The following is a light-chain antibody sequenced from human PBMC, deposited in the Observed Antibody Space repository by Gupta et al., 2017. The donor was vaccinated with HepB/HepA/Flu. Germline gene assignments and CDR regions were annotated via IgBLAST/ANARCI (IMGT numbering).Light chain of an antibody. V-gene: IGKV2-28*01. Sequence: DIVMTQSPLSLPVTPGEPASISCRSSQSLLHSNGYNYLDWYLQKPGQSPQLLIYLGSNRASGVPDRFSGSASGTDFTLKISRVEAEDVGVYYCRQILQTPWTFGQGTKVEIK. J-gene: IGKJ1*01. CDR1: QSLLHSNGYNY. CDR2: LGS. CDR3: RQILQTPWT.